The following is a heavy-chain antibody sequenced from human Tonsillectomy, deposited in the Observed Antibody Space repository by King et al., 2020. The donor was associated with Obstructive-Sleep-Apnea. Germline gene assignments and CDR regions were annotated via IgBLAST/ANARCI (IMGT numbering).Heavy chain of an antibody. J-gene: IGHJ6*02. CDR2: MTSEGSST. V-gene: IGHV3-74*01. Sequence: GGGGVQPGGSRRLSCAASGFTFRRYWMHWVRQAPGKGLGWVSRMTSEGSSTSYADSVKGGFTISRDNAKNTLYLQVNSLGAEDTAVYYCAREGQGDGMDVWGQGTTVTVSS. CDR1: GFTFRRYW. CDR3: AREGQGDGMDV.